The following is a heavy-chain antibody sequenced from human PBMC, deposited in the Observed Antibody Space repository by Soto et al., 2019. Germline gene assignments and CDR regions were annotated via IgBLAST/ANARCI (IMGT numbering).Heavy chain of an antibody. Sequence: TSETLRVTCTVACGSISSYYWSWIRQHPGKGLEWIGYIYYSGSTYYNPSLKSRVTISVDTSKNQFSLKLSSVTAADTAVYYFARQWQEGLRLQDFDPWGQGTLVTVSS. D-gene: IGHD5-12*01. CDR2: IYYSGST. J-gene: IGHJ5*02. CDR1: CGSISSYY. CDR3: ARQWQEGLRLQDFDP. V-gene: IGHV4-59*04.